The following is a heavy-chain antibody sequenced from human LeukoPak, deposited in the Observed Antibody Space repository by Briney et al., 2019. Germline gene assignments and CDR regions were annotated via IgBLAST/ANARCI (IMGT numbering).Heavy chain of an antibody. D-gene: IGHD3-10*01. J-gene: IGHJ4*02. CDR3: GRAYGAGSCDY. CDR2: INQDGSEK. CDR1: GFTSGNHW. V-gene: IGHV3-7*01. Sequence: GGSLRLSCAASGFTSGNHWMSWVRQAPGKGLEWVANINQDGSEKYYVDSVKGRFTISRDNAKNSLYLQMNSLRAEDTAVYYCGRAYGAGSCDYWGQGTLVAVSS.